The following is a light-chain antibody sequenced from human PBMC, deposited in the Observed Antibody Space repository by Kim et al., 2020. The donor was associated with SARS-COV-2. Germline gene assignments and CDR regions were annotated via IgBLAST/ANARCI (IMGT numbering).Light chain of an antibody. CDR3: QKYNRAPRT. CDR2: AAS. Sequence: ASVGDRVTITCRASQGISNYLAWYQQKPGKVPKLLIYAASTLQSGVPSRFGGSGSGTDFTLTISSLQPEDVATYYCQKYNRAPRTFGQGTKVDIK. J-gene: IGKJ1*01. CDR1: QGISNY. V-gene: IGKV1-27*01.